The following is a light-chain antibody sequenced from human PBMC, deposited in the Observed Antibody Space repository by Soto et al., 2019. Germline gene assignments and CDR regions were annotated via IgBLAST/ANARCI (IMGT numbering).Light chain of an antibody. CDR3: QQYVTSPGT. CDR2: AAS. V-gene: IGKV3-20*01. J-gene: IGKJ1*01. CDR1: QRVNSNY. Sequence: EIVLTQFPGTLSLSPGERATLSCRASQRVNSNYLAWYQQRLGQTPKLLIYAASSRATGVPNRFSGSGSGTDFTLTISRLEPEDFVVYYCQQYVTSPGTFGQGTNVEVK.